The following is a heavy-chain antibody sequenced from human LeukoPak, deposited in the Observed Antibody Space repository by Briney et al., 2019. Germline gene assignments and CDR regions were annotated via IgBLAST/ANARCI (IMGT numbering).Heavy chain of an antibody. Sequence: ASVKVSCKASGYTFTSYGISWVRQAPGQGLEWMGWISACNGNTNYAQKLQGRVTMTTDASTSTAYMELRSLRSDDTAVYYCARSPYYYDSSHYFDYWGQGTLVTVSS. D-gene: IGHD3-22*01. CDR1: GYTFTSYG. CDR2: ISACNGNT. J-gene: IGHJ4*02. V-gene: IGHV1-18*01. CDR3: ARSPYYYDSSHYFDY.